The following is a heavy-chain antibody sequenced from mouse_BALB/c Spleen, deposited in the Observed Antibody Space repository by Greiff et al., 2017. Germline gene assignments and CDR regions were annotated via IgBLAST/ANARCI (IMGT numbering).Heavy chain of an antibody. CDR3: ATPSANWDWFAY. Sequence: EVQLKESGPELVKPGASVKVSCKASGYAFTSYNMYWVKQSHGKSLEWIGYIDPYNGGTSYNQKFKGKATLTVDKSSSTAYMHLNSLTSEDSAVYYCATPSANWDWFAYWGQGTLVTVSA. CDR2: IDPYNGGT. J-gene: IGHJ3*01. D-gene: IGHD4-1*01. V-gene: IGHV1S135*01. CDR1: GYAFTSYN.